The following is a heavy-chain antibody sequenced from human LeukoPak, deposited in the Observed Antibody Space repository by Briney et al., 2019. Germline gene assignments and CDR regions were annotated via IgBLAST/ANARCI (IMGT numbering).Heavy chain of an antibody. V-gene: IGHV5-51*01. D-gene: IGHD2-2*01. CDR2: IYPGDSDT. Sequence: GESLKISCKGSGYSFTSYWIGWVRQMPGKGLEWMGTIYPGDSDTRYSPSFQGQVTISADKSISTAYLQWSSLKASDTAMYYCARSNCSSTSCLSYYYYGMDVWGQGTTVTVSS. CDR1: GYSFTSYW. J-gene: IGHJ6*02. CDR3: ARSNCSSTSCLSYYYYGMDV.